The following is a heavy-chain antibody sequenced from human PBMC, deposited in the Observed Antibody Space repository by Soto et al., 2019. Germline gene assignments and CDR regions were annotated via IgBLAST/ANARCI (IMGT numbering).Heavy chain of an antibody. CDR3: ARGFSSSAYLDY. V-gene: IGHV4-39*01. J-gene: IGHJ4*02. Sequence: SETLSLTCTVTGGPISSSGDYWGWVRQTPGKGLEWIGTISNSGSTYYNPSVMSRVTISVDTSKKQFSLRLISVTAADTAVYYCARGFSSSAYLDYWGQGTLVTVSS. CDR1: GGPISSSGDY. D-gene: IGHD6-19*01. CDR2: ISNSGST.